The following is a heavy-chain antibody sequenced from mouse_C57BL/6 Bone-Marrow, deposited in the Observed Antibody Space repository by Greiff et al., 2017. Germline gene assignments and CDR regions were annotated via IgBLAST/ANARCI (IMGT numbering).Heavy chain of an antibody. J-gene: IGHJ3*01. CDR2: IDPSDSYT. V-gene: IGHV1-59*01. CDR1: GYTFTSDW. CDR3: AREGYDYETY. D-gene: IGHD2-4*01. Sequence: QVQLMQPGAELVRPGTSVKLSCKASGYTFTSDWMHWVKQRPGQGLEWIGVIDPSDSYTNYNQKFKGKATLTVDTSSSTAYMQLSSLTSEDSAVYYCAREGYDYETYWGQGTLVTVSA.